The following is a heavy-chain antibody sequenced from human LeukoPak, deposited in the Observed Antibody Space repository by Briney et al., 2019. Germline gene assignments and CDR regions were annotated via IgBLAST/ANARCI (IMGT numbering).Heavy chain of an antibody. Sequence: GASVKVSCKVSGYTLTELSMRWVRQAPGKGLEWMGGFVPEDGETIYAQKFQGRVTMTEDTSTDTAYMELSSLRSEATAVYYCATVSIFGGDLSAFDIWGQGTMVTVSS. V-gene: IGHV1-24*01. CDR3: ATVSIFGGDLSAFDI. D-gene: IGHD3-3*01. CDR2: FVPEDGET. CDR1: GYTLTELS. J-gene: IGHJ3*02.